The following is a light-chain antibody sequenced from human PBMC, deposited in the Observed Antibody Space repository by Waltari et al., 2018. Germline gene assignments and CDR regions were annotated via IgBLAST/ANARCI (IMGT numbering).Light chain of an antibody. CDR3: ATWDDTLNMV. Sequence: QSVLTQPPSASEPPGQRVTISCSGSRSNIGTYYLYLYQQLPGTAPKRLIYRNDQRPSGVPDRFSGSKSGTSASLAISGLRSEDEADYYCATWDDTLNMVFGGGTKLTVL. CDR1: RSNIGTYY. CDR2: RND. V-gene: IGLV1-47*01. J-gene: IGLJ2*01.